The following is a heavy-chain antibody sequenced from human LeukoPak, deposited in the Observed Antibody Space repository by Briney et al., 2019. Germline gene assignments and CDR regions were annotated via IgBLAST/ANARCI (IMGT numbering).Heavy chain of an antibody. V-gene: IGHV4-34*01. CDR3: ARAHTQIDYYGMDV. D-gene: IGHD3-22*01. CDR1: GGSFSGYY. J-gene: IGHJ6*02. CDR2: INHSGST. Sequence: PSETLSLTCAVYGGSFSGYYWSWIRQPPGKGLEWIGEINHSGSTNYNPSLKSRVTISVDTSKNQFSLKLSSVTAADTAVYYCARAHTQIDYYGMDVWGQGTTVTVSS.